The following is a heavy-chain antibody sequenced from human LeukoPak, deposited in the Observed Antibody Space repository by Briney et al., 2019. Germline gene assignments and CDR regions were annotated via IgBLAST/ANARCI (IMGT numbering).Heavy chain of an antibody. CDR2: IYYTGST. CDR1: GASISGGTYY. J-gene: IGHJ4*02. V-gene: IGHV4-39*01. Sequence: PSETLSLTCSVSGASISGGTYYWGWIRQPPGKGLEWIGSIYYTGSTYENPSLKSRVSISVDNSKNQFSLKLSSVTAADTAVYYCARRGGSGRAFDYWGQGTLVTVSS. CDR3: ARRGGSGRAFDY. D-gene: IGHD1-26*01.